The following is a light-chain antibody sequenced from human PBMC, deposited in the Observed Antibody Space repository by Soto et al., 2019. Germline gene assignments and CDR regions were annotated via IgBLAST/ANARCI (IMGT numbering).Light chain of an antibody. CDR3: QPYNSYSAA. V-gene: IGKV1-5*03. CDR1: PTTSGC. J-gene: IGKJ1*01. CDR2: MAP. Sequence: DIQMTQSPSTLSGSVGLAVTITYRASPTTSGCLACYLQKPGKAPKLLIYMAPPLKGGVPSRLSGSGIGPEFTLTISRLQPDDFATYYCQPYNSYSAAVGQGTKVDIK.